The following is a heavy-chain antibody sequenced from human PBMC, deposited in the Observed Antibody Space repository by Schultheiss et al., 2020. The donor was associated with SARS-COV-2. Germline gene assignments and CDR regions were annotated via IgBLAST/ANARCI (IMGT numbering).Heavy chain of an antibody. CDR3: ARTASQWRKHYYYYYGMDV. Sequence: GGSLRLSCAASGFTFSSYWMSWVRQAPGKGLEWVANIKQDGSEKYYVDSVKGRFTISRDNAKNSLYLQMNSLRAEDTAVYYCARTASQWRKHYYYYYGMDVWGQGTTVTVSS. D-gene: IGHD6-19*01. CDR1: GFTFSSYW. J-gene: IGHJ6*02. CDR2: IKQDGSEK. V-gene: IGHV3-7*01.